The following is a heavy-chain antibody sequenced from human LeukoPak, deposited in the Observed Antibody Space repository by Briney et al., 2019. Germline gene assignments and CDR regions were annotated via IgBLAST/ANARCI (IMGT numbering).Heavy chain of an antibody. V-gene: IGHV3-33*08. Sequence: GGSLRLSCAASGFTFSNYAMHWVRQAPGKGLEWVAVIWYDGSNKYYADSVKGRFTISRDNSKNTLYLQMNSLRAEDTAVYYCARDYYDSSGYPDYWGQGTLVTVSS. J-gene: IGHJ4*02. CDR3: ARDYYDSSGYPDY. D-gene: IGHD3-22*01. CDR2: IWYDGSNK. CDR1: GFTFSNYA.